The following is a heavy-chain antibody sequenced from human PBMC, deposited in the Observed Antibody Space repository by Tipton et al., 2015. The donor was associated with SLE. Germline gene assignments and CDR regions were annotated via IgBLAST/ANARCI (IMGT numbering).Heavy chain of an antibody. CDR2: MSSRGTT. D-gene: IGHD3-3*01. J-gene: IGHJ4*02. CDR3: ARHGAYYDFWSGYRFDY. V-gene: IGHV4-39*01. Sequence: TLSLTCTVSGASNSSDNYYWGWIRQSPGKGLEWIGSMSSRGTTYANPSLKSRVTVSVDTSKNQFSLNLRSVTTADTAVHYCARHGAYYDFWSGYRFDYWGQGTLVTVSS. CDR1: GASNSSDNYY.